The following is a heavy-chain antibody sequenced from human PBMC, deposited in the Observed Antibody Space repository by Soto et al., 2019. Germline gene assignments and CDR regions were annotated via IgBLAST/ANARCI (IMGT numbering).Heavy chain of an antibody. V-gene: IGHV4-34*01. D-gene: IGHD2-2*01. J-gene: IGHJ5*02. CDR3: VRDCPSSSCYEDP. CDR1: GGSFSAYY. Sequence: PSETLSLTCAVYGGSFSAYYWSWIRQPPGKGLEWIGEINHSGSTNYNPSLKSRVTISVDTSKNQFSLKLSSVTAADTAVYYCVRDCPSSSCYEDPWGRGSLVTVSS. CDR2: INHSGST.